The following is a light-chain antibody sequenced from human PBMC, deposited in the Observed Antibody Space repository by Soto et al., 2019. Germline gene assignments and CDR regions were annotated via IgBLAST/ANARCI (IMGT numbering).Light chain of an antibody. CDR3: QQYLDWPRT. J-gene: IGKJ1*01. CDR2: GAS. CDR1: QSVSSN. V-gene: IGKV3-15*01. Sequence: EIVMTQSPATLSVSPGARDPLSCRARQSVSSNLAWYQQKPGQAPRLLIYGASTRATGIPARFSGSGSGTEFTLTISSLQSEDFAVYYCQQYLDWPRTFGQGTKVDIK.